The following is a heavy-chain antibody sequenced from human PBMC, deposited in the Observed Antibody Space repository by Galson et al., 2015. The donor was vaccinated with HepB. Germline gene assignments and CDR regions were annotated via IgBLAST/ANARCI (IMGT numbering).Heavy chain of an antibody. D-gene: IGHD6-13*01. CDR2: INAGNGNT. Sequence: SGYTFTSYAMHWVRQAPGQRLEWMGWINAGNGNTKYSQKFQGRVTITRDTSASTAYMELSSLRSEDTAVYYCARGGQLGTVDYWGQGTLVTVSS. CDR3: ARGGQLGTVDY. V-gene: IGHV1-3*01. J-gene: IGHJ4*02. CDR1: GYTFTSYA.